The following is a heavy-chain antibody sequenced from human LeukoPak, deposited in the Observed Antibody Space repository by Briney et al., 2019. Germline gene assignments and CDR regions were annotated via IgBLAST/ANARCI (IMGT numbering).Heavy chain of an antibody. J-gene: IGHJ4*02. D-gene: IGHD3-22*01. Sequence: GGSLRLSCAASGFTFSSYWMNWVRQAPGKGLVWVSRIASDGSSTTYADSVKGRFSISRDNAKNSLYLQMNSLRAEDTAVYYCARTRLYYYDSSGYGDFDYWGQGTLVTVSS. V-gene: IGHV3-74*01. CDR1: GFTFSSYW. CDR2: IASDGSST. CDR3: ARTRLYYYDSSGYGDFDY.